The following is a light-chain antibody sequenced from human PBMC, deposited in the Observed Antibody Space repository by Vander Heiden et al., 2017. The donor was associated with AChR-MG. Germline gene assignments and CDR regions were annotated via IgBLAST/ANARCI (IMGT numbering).Light chain of an antibody. CDR3: AAWDDSLSGPV. Sequence: QSVLTQPPSASGTPGQRVTIPCSGSRSNIGRNYVYWYQQLPGTAPKLLIYRNNQRPSGVPDRFSGSKSGTSASLAISGLRSEDEADYYCAAWDDSLSGPVFGGGTKLTVL. CDR2: RNN. J-gene: IGLJ3*02. V-gene: IGLV1-47*01. CDR1: RSNIGRNY.